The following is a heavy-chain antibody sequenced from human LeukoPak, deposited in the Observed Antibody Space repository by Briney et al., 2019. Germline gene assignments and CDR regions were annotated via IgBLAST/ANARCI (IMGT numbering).Heavy chain of an antibody. D-gene: IGHD3-22*01. CDR1: GGTFSSYA. V-gene: IGHV1-18*01. J-gene: IGHJ4*02. Sequence: ASVKVSCKASGGTFSSYAISWVRQAPGQGLEWMGWISAYNGNTNYAQKLQGRVTMTTDTSTSTAYMELRSLRSDDTAVYYCARSHPSDYYDSSGYYYDFDYWGQGTLVTVSS. CDR3: ARSHPSDYYDSSGYYYDFDY. CDR2: ISAYNGNT.